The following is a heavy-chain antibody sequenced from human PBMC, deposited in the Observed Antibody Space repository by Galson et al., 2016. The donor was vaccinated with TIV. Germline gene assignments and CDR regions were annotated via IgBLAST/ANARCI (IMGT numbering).Heavy chain of an antibody. V-gene: IGHV3-30*03. CDR1: GFTFSSYG. D-gene: IGHD3-16*02. CDR2: ISYDGSDK. J-gene: IGHJ6*03. CDR3: ARVDKSYHMDV. Sequence: LRLSCAASGFTFSSYGLHWVRQAPGKGLEWVAFISYDGSDKNYAEALKGRFTISRDKSKNTLYLQMNSLRAEDTALYYCARVDKSYHMDVWGKRTTVTVSS.